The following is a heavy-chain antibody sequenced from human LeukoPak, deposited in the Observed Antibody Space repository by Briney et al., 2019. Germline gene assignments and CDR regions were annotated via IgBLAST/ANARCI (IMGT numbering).Heavy chain of an antibody. CDR2: IYYSGST. V-gene: IGHV4-59*01. CDR3: ARAPRSGYALFYFDY. J-gene: IGHJ4*02. CDR1: GGSISSYY. D-gene: IGHD5-12*01. Sequence: PSETLSLTCTVSGGSISSYYWSWIRQPPGKGLEWIGYIYYSGSTNYNPSLKSRVTISVDTSKNQFSLKLSSVTAADTAVYYCARAPRSGYALFYFDYWGQGTLVTVSS.